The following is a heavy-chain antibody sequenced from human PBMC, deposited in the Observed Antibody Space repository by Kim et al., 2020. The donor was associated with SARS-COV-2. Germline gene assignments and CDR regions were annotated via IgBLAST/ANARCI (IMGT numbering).Heavy chain of an antibody. V-gene: IGHV4-39*01. D-gene: IGHD6-13*01. CDR3: ARHFVVVVSSWYVDY. J-gene: IGHJ4*02. Sequence: PSLKSRVTMSVDTSKNQFSLKLSSVTAADTAVYYCARHFVVVVSSWYVDYWGQGTLVTVSS.